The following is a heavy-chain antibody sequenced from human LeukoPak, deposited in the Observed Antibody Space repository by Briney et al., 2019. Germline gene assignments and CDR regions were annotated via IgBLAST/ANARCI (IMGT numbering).Heavy chain of an antibody. Sequence: ASETLSLTCTVSGGSISSYYWSWIRQPPGEGLDWIGYVYYSGSTNYNPSLKSRVIISVDTSKNQFFLNLIPVTAADTAVYYCARGTAQTVNTYAFDMWGQGTMVTVSS. J-gene: IGHJ3*02. CDR2: VYYSGST. CDR1: GGSISSYY. CDR3: ARGTAQTVNTYAFDM. V-gene: IGHV4-59*01. D-gene: IGHD4-17*01.